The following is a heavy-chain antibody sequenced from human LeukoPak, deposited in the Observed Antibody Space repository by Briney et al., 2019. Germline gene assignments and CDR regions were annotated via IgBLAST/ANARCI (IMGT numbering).Heavy chain of an antibody. CDR3: ARDDVDGSGRAYL. Sequence: GGPLRLSCVGYGFALSDHYMSWLRRAPGKALEWLSYISSTGSNKYYADSLKGRFTISRYNANNSVYLQLNSLRVEDSAVYYCARDDVDGSGRAYLWGQGTLVSVSS. V-gene: IGHV3-11*01. D-gene: IGHD3-10*01. CDR2: ISSTGSNK. CDR1: GFALSDHY. J-gene: IGHJ5*02.